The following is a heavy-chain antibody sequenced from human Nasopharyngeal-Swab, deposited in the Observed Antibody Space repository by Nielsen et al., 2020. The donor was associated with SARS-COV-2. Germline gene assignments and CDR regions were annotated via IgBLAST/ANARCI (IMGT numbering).Heavy chain of an antibody. CDR3: ARGGSSWYIDYYGMDV. CDR1: GGSISSSSYY. Sequence: ESLKISCTVSGGSISSSSYYWGWIRPPPGKGLEWIGSIYYSGSTYYNPSLKSRVTISVDTSKNQFSLKLSSVTAADTAVYYCARGGSSWYIDYYGMDVWGQGTTVTVSS. V-gene: IGHV4-39*07. D-gene: IGHD6-13*01. CDR2: IYYSGST. J-gene: IGHJ6*02.